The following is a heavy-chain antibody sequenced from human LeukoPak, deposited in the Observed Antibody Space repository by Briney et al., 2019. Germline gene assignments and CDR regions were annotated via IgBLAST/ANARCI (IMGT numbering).Heavy chain of an antibody. CDR2: IYYSGST. D-gene: IGHD3-22*01. Sequence: SETLSLTCTVSGGSISSYYWSWIRQPPGKGLERIGYIYYSGSTNYNPSLKSRVTISVDTSKNQFSLKLSSVTAADTAVYYCARSDYYDSSGYEYYYYGMDVWGQGTTVTVSS. CDR3: ARSDYYDSSGYEYYYYGMDV. CDR1: GGSISSYY. V-gene: IGHV4-59*01. J-gene: IGHJ6*02.